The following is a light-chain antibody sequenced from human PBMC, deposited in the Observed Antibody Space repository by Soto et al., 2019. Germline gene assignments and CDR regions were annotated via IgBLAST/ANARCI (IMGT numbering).Light chain of an antibody. CDR1: QDIINY. CDR2: DAP. V-gene: IGKV1-33*01. J-gene: IGKJ4*01. CDR3: QQYDSLPLT. Sequence: DIQMTQSPSSLSAVVGDRVTITCRASQDIINYLNWYQQKPGKAPNLLIYDAPTLQTGVPSRFSGGGSGTNFTFIISSLQPEDIATYYCQQYDSLPLTFGGGTRWISN.